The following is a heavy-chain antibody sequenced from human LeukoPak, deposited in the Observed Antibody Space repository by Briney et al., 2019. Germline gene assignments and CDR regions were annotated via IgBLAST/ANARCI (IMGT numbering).Heavy chain of an antibody. V-gene: IGHV1-2*02. CDR1: GYTFTGYY. Sequence: ASVKVSCKASGYTFTGYYMHWVRQAPGQGLEWMGWINPNSGGTNYAQEFQGRVTMTRDTSISTAYMELSRLRSDDTAVYYCARELGQWLAFDYWGQGTLVTVSS. D-gene: IGHD6-19*01. J-gene: IGHJ4*02. CDR2: INPNSGGT. CDR3: ARELGQWLAFDY.